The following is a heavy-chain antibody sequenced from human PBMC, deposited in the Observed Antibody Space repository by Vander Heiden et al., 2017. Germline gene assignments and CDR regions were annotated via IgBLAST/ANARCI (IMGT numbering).Heavy chain of an antibody. CDR2: IYPGDSDT. Sequence: EVQLVQSGAEVKKPGESLQIACKSSGSRFTSNWIGWVRQMPGKGLEWMGIIYPGDSDTRYSPSFQGQVTISADKSISTAYLQWSSLKASDTAMYYCARWGGYCSSTSCYLDFWGQGTLVTVSS. CDR1: GSRFTSNW. V-gene: IGHV5-51*01. CDR3: ARWGGYCSSTSCYLDF. J-gene: IGHJ4*02. D-gene: IGHD2-2*03.